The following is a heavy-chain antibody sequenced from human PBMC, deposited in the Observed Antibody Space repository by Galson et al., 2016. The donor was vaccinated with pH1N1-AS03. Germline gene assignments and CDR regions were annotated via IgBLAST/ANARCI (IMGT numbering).Heavy chain of an antibody. D-gene: IGHD1-14*01. CDR2: IYHSGST. CDR3: AAGRTNAFDF. V-gene: IGHV4-4*02. CDR1: GGSISSSTW. J-gene: IGHJ3*01. Sequence: SETLSLTCVVSGGSISSSTWWSWVRQSPRKGLEWIGEIYHSGSTNYNPSLTSRVTMSVDKSKNQFSLKLNSVTAADTAVYYCAAGRTNAFDFWGQGTKVTVSS.